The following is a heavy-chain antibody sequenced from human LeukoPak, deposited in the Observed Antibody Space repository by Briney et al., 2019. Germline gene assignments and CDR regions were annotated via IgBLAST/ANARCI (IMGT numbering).Heavy chain of an antibody. CDR2: IYYSGST. Sequence: SETLSLTCTVSGGSISSGGYYWSWIRQHPGKGLEWIGYIYYSGSTYYNPSLKSRVTISVDTSKNQFSLELSSVTAADTAVYYCARLVREMATPRPDYWGQGTLVTVSS. V-gene: IGHV4-31*03. CDR3: ARLVREMATPRPDY. CDR1: GGSISSGGYY. J-gene: IGHJ4*02. D-gene: IGHD5-24*01.